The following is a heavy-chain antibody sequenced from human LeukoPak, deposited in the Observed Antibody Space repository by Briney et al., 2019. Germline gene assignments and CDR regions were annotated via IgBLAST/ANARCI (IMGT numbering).Heavy chain of an antibody. Sequence: SETLSLTCTVSGGSISSDYWSWIRQPPGKGLEWIGYVYYSGVTNYNPSLKSRVTISVGTSKNHFSLKLTSVTAADTAVYYCARDRGEGIVGTFDYWGQGTLVTVSS. J-gene: IGHJ4*02. V-gene: IGHV4-59*12. CDR2: VYYSGVT. CDR1: GGSISSDY. CDR3: ARDRGEGIVGTFDY. D-gene: IGHD1-26*01.